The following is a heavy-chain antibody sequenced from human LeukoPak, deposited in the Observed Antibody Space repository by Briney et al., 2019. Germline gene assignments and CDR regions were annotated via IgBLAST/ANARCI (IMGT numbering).Heavy chain of an antibody. J-gene: IGHJ4*02. D-gene: IGHD3-22*01. Sequence: SETLSLTCTVSGGSISSSYYWGWIRQPPGKGLEWIGSVYYSGSTYFNPSLKSRVTISVDTSKNQFSLKLSSVTAADTAVYYCAPLYHYDSSGPYSWGQGTLVTVSS. V-gene: IGHV4-39*07. CDR3: APLYHYDSSGPYS. CDR2: VYYSGST. CDR1: GGSISSSYY.